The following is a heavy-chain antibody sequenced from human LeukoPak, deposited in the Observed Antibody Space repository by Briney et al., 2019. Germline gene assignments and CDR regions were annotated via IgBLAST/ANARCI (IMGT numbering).Heavy chain of an antibody. CDR3: ARDRHVWGSYRYNFDY. J-gene: IGHJ4*02. CDR2: IKQDGSEK. CDR1: GFTFSSYW. V-gene: IGHV3-7*01. Sequence: PGGSLRLSCAASGFTFSSYWMSWVRQAPGKGLEWVANIKQDGSEKYYVDSVKGRFTISRDNAKNSLYLQMNSLRAEDTAVYYCARDRHVWGSYRYNFDYWGQGTLVAVSS. D-gene: IGHD3-16*02.